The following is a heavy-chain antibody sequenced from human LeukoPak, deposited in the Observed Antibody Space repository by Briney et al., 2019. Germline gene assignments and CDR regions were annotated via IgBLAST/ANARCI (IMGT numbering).Heavy chain of an antibody. CDR1: GGSFSVYY. CDR3: ARRGSTSVDC. Sequence: SETLSLTCAVYGGSFSVYYWSWIRQPPGKGLEWIGEINHSGSTNYNPSLKSRATISVDTSKNQFSLKLSSVTAADTAVYYCARRGSTSVDCWGQGTLVTVSS. CDR2: INHSGST. D-gene: IGHD2-2*01. V-gene: IGHV4-34*01. J-gene: IGHJ4*02.